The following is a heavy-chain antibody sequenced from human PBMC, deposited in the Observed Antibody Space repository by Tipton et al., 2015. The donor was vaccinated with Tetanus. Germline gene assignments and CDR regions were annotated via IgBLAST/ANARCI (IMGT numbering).Heavy chain of an antibody. V-gene: IGHV3-48*04. D-gene: IGHD6-6*01. Sequence: SLRLSCAASGFSFSRDPMSWVRQAPGKGLEWISYISASSGTIFYADSVKGRFTISRDNSKNTVYLQMNSLRIEDTALYYCAREGTSSSNDAFDLWGQGTMVTVS. J-gene: IGHJ3*01. CDR1: GFSFSRDP. CDR2: ISASSGTI. CDR3: AREGTSSSNDAFDL.